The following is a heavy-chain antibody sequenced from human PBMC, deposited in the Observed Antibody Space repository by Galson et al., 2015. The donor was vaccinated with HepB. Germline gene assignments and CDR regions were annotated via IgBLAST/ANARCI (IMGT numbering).Heavy chain of an antibody. V-gene: IGHV3-30*18. CDR2: ISYDGSKK. J-gene: IGHJ4*02. D-gene: IGHD4-11*01. CDR1: GFTFVSYG. CDR3: AKPAGPLSTVTTSFDY. Sequence: SLRLSCAASGFTFVSYGLHWARQAPGKGLEWVAVISYDGSKKYYADSVKGRFTISRDNSKNTLYLQMNSLRAEDTAVYYCAKPAGPLSTVTTSFDYWGQGTLVTVSS.